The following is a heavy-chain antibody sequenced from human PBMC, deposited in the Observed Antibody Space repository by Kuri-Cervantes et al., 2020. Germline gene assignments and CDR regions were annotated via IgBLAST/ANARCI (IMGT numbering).Heavy chain of an antibody. CDR1: GYTFTSYY. V-gene: IGHV1-46*01. D-gene: IGHD6-13*01. CDR3: AREEYSSRRFDY. J-gene: IGHJ4*02. Sequence: ASVKVSCKASGYTFTSYYMHWVRQAPGQGLEWMGIINFSGGSTSYAQKFQGRVTMTRDTSTSTIYMELSSLRSEDTAVYYCAREEYSSRRFDYWGQGTLVTVSS. CDR2: INFSGGST.